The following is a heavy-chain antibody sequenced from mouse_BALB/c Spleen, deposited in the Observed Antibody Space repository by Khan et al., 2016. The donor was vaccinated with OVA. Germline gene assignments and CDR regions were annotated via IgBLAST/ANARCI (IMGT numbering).Heavy chain of an antibody. CDR3: ARHQFPLSMDS. CDR1: GFSLTSYA. Sequence: VQLQESGPDLVAPSQSLSITCTVSGFSLTSYAIHWVRQPPGKGLEWLVVIWSDGRTTYNSALKSRLSISKDNSKSQVFLKIDSFQTDDTAMYYCARHQFPLSMDSWGQGTSVTVSS. J-gene: IGHJ4*01. CDR2: IWSDGRT. V-gene: IGHV2-6-2*01.